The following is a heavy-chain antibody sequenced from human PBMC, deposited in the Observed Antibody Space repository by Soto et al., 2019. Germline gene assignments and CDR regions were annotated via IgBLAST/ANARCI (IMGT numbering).Heavy chain of an antibody. Sequence: PGGSLRLSCAASGFTFSSYAMHWVRQAPGKGLECVSAISSNGGSTYYANSVKGRFTISRDNSKNTLYLQMGSLRAEDMAVYYCARGDYYYYMDVWGKGTTVTVSS. CDR2: ISSNGGST. CDR1: GFTFSSYA. CDR3: ARGDYYYYMDV. J-gene: IGHJ6*03. V-gene: IGHV3-64*01.